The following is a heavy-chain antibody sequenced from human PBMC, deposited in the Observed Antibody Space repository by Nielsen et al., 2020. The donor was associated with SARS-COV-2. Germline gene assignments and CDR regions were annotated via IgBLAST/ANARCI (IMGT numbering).Heavy chain of an antibody. J-gene: IGHJ4*02. D-gene: IGHD6-13*01. CDR1: GFSVTNSY. Sequence: GESLKISCAASGFSVTNSYMTWVRQAPGKGLEWVSVIYSGGTTYYADSVRGRFTISRDSSNNTMYLQMNSLRTEDTAVYYCAREFGSSWYFDFWGQGTLVTVSS. CDR2: IYSGGTT. CDR3: AREFGSSWYFDF. V-gene: IGHV3-66*01.